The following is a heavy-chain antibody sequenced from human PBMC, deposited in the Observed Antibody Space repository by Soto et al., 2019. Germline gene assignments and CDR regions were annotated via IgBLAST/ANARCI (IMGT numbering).Heavy chain of an antibody. D-gene: IGHD3-22*01. Sequence: PGESLKISCKASGYTFTSYGISWVRQAPGQGLEWMGWISAYNGNTNYAQKLQGRVTMTTDTSTSTAYMELRSLRSDDTAVYYCARDLDDSSGYHWFDPWGQGTLVTVSS. V-gene: IGHV1-18*01. J-gene: IGHJ5*02. CDR3: ARDLDDSSGYHWFDP. CDR2: ISAYNGNT. CDR1: GYTFTSYG.